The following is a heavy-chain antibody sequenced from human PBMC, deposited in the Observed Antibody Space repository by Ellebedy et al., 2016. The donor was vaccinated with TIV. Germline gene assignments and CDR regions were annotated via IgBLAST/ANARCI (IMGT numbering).Heavy chain of an antibody. Sequence: SQTLSLTCXVYGGSFSGYYWSWIRQPPGKGLEWIGEINHSGSTNYNPSLKSRVTISVDTSKNQFSLKLSSVTAADTAVYYCARGEQWLVLYWGQGTLVTVSS. D-gene: IGHD6-19*01. CDR2: INHSGST. V-gene: IGHV4-34*01. CDR1: GGSFSGYY. J-gene: IGHJ4*02. CDR3: ARGEQWLVLY.